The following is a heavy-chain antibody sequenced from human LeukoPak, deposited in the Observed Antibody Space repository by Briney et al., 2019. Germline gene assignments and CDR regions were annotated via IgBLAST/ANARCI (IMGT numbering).Heavy chain of an antibody. CDR2: ISSSGSTI. V-gene: IGHV3-11*04. J-gene: IGHJ5*02. CDR3: ARDFAGATSFDP. CDR1: GFTFSDYY. D-gene: IGHD1-26*01. Sequence: GGFLRLSCAASGFTFSDYYMSWIRQAPGKGREWVSYISSSGSTIYYADSVKGRFTISRDNAKNSLYLQMNSLRAEDTAVYYCARDFAGATSFDPWGQGTLVTVSS.